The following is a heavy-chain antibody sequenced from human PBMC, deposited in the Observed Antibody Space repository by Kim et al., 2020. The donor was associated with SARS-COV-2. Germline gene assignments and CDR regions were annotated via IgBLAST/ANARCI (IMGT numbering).Heavy chain of an antibody. J-gene: IGHJ6*02. D-gene: IGHD5-18*01. V-gene: IGHV1-69*13. CDR3: ARGTAYGYVGYYYYYGMDV. CDR2: IIPIFGTA. Sequence: SVKVSCKASGGTFSRYAISWVRQAPGQGLEWMGGIIPIFGTANYAQKFQGRVTITADESTSTAYMELSSLRSEDTAVYYCARGTAYGYVGYYYYYGMDVWGQGTTVTVSS. CDR1: GGTFSRYA.